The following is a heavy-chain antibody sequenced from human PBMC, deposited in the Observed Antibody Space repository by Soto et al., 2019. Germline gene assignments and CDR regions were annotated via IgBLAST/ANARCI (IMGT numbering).Heavy chain of an antibody. J-gene: IGHJ4*02. V-gene: IGHV4-59*11. CDR3: ARGKEGSSWYFDF. Sequence: QVQLQESGPGLVKPSETLSLTCTVSGGFISNHPWSWSRQSPGNELEWIGYIHYTGITTYNTSPKSRLTISVDMSKNQFSLRLSSVTAADTAMYYCARGKEGSSWYFDFWGQGTLVTVSS. D-gene: IGHD6-13*01. CDR1: GGFISNHP. CDR2: IHYTGIT.